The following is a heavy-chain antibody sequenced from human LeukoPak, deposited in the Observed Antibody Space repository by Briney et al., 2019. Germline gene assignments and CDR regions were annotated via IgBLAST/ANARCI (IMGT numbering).Heavy chain of an antibody. V-gene: IGHV4-39*01. Sequence: SETLFLTCAVSGGSISNSNYYWGWIRQPPGRGLEWIGSIFYDGSSDYNPSLKSRVTISVDTSKNKFSLKVNSVTAADTAVYFCARYYGSGRDGDYWGQGTLVTVSS. CDR2: IFYDGSS. CDR3: ARYYGSGRDGDY. D-gene: IGHD3-10*01. J-gene: IGHJ4*02. CDR1: GGSISNSNYY.